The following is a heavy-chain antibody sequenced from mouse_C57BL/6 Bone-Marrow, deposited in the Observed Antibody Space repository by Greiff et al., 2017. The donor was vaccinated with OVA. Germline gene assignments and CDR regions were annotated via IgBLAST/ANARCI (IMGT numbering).Heavy chain of an antibody. V-gene: IGHV1-55*01. J-gene: IGHJ4*01. Sequence: QVQLQQPGAELVKPGASVKMSCKASGYTFTSYWITWVKQRPGQGLEWIGDIYPGSGSTNYNEKFKSKATLTVDTASSTAYMQLSSLTSEDSADYYCAGDGDYHYYAMDYWGQGTSVTVSS. CDR2: IYPGSGST. D-gene: IGHD2-4*01. CDR1: GYTFTSYW. CDR3: AGDGDYHYYAMDY.